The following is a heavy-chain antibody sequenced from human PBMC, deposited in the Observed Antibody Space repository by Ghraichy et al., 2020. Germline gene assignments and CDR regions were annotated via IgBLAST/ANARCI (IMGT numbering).Heavy chain of an antibody. V-gene: IGHV3-49*04. Sequence: GGSLRLSCSASGFNFEDYAMSWVRQAPGKGLEWIGFIRSRGYGGKADYGASLEDRFTISRDDSKSIAYLQMDSLKIEDTGIYFCVRDIRVTYSDTTPRGVRGDYYGMDVWGRGTTVTVSS. D-gene: IGHD2-15*01. CDR2: IRSRGYGGKA. CDR3: VRDIRVTYSDTTPRGVRGDYYGMDV. J-gene: IGHJ6*02. CDR1: GFNFEDYA.